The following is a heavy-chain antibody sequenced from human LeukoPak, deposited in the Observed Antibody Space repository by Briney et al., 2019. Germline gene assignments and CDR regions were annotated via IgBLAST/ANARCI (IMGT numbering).Heavy chain of an antibody. CDR3: ARGDYSSAWKIDY. CDR2: IYYTASA. D-gene: IGHD6-19*01. V-gene: IGHV4-61*01. Sequence: SETLSLTCTVSGGSVSSGTYYWTWIRQPPGKGLEWIGYIYYTASAKYNPSLKSRVTISVDTSRNQFSLKLTSVTAADTAVYYCARGDYSSAWKIDYWGQGTLVTVSS. CDR1: GGSVSSGTYY. J-gene: IGHJ4*02.